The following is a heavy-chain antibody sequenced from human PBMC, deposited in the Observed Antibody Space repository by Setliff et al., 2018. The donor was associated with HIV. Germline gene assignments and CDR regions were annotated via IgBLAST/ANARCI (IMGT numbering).Heavy chain of an antibody. D-gene: IGHD3-3*01. CDR1: GGSISSSTYF. CDR3: ARSKTFYDFWGGYYTHGAFKI. V-gene: IGHV4-39*01. Sequence: PSETLSLTCTVSGGSISSSTYFWGWIRQPPGKGLEWIGSIYYSGSTYYNPSLKSRVTISVDTSKNQFSLKLSSVTAADTAVYYCARSKTFYDFWGGYYTHGAFKIWGLGTMVTVSS. CDR2: IYYSGST. J-gene: IGHJ3*02.